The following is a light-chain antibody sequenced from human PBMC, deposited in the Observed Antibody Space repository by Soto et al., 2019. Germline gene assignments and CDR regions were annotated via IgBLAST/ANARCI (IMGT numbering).Light chain of an antibody. CDR2: EGS. CDR1: SSDLGSYNL. Sequence: QSALTQPASVSGSPGQSITLSCTGTSSDLGSYNLVSWYQQHPGKAPILMIYEGSKRPSGVSNRSSGSRSGNTASLTISGLQAEDEGDYYCCSYVGSRTVVFGGGTKLTVL. J-gene: IGLJ2*01. V-gene: IGLV2-23*01. CDR3: CSYVGSRTVV.